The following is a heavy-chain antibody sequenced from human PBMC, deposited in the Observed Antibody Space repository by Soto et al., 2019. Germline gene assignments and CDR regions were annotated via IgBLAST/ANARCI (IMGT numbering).Heavy chain of an antibody. CDR1: GGSFSGYY. CDR3: ARGRYCSSTSCSDYYYYYYMDV. Sequence: SETLSLTCAVYGGSFSGYYWSWIRQPPGKGLEWIGEINHSGSTNYNPSLKSRVTISVDTSKNQFSLKLSSVTAADTAVYYCARGRYCSSTSCSDYYYYYYMDVWGKGTTVTAP. J-gene: IGHJ6*03. V-gene: IGHV4-34*01. D-gene: IGHD2-2*01. CDR2: INHSGST.